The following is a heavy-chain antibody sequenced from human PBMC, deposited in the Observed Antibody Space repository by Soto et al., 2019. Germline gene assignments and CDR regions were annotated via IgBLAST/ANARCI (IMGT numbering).Heavy chain of an antibody. CDR2: ISDSGNT. Sequence: PSETLSLPGPVSGCSFSSSVYFWAWVRQPPGKGLEWIASISDSGNTYYNPSLKSRVALSVDASKKQFSLRLRAVTAADRAVYYCARLSYDFWSGFYRPGFDFWGQGLLVTVSS. CDR1: GCSFSSSVYF. J-gene: IGHJ4*02. V-gene: IGHV4-39*01. CDR3: ARLSYDFWSGFYRPGFDF. D-gene: IGHD3-3*01.